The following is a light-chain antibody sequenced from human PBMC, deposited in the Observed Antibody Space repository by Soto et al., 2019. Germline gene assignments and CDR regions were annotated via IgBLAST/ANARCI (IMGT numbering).Light chain of an antibody. CDR2: EGT. J-gene: IGLJ2*01. CDR1: SSDVGSYNL. V-gene: IGLV2-23*01. CDR3: CSYARSSTHYVV. Sequence: VLTQPASVSGSPGQSITISCTGTSSDVGSYNLVSWFQQHPGKAPKLMIYEGTKRPSGVSNRFSGSKSGNTASLTISGLQAEDEADYYCCSYARSSTHYVVFGGGTKVTVL.